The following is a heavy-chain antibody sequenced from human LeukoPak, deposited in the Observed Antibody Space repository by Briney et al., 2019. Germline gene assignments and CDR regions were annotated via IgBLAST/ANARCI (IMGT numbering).Heavy chain of an antibody. V-gene: IGHV3-30*04. J-gene: IGHJ4*02. D-gene: IGHD3-22*01. CDR2: ISYDGSNK. CDR1: GFTFSSYA. Sequence: PGGSLRLSCAASGFTFSSYAMHWVRQAPGKGLEWVAVISYDGSNKYYADSVKGRFTISRDNSKNTLYLQMNSLRAEDTAVYYCARDSERGADSSGYYDFDYWGQGTLVTVS. CDR3: ARDSERGADSSGYYDFDY.